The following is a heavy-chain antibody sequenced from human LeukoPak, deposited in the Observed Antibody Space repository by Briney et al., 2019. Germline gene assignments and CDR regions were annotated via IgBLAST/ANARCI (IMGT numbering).Heavy chain of an antibody. CDR3: TREKVVGASSDY. D-gene: IGHD1-26*01. Sequence: PGGSLRLSCAASGFTFSSFGMHWVRQTPGKGLEWVAFIQSDGRNKYYTDSVKGRFTISRDNSRNTLYLQMNSLRTEDTAVYYCTREKVVGASSDYWGQGNLVTVSS. CDR2: IQSDGRNK. V-gene: IGHV3-30*02. J-gene: IGHJ4*02. CDR1: GFTFSSFG.